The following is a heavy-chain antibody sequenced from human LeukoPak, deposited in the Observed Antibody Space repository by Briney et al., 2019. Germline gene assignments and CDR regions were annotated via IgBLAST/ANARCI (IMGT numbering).Heavy chain of an antibody. Sequence: PSGGTTSYAQKFQGRVTMTRDTSTSTVYMELSSLRSEDTAVYYCARGYCSGGTCYSADYWGQGTLVTVSS. D-gene: IGHD2-15*01. V-gene: IGHV1-46*01. CDR3: ARGYCSGGTCYSADY. J-gene: IGHJ4*02. CDR2: PSGGTT.